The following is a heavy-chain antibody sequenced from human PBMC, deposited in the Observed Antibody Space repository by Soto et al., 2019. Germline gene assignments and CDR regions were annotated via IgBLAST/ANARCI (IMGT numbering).Heavy chain of an antibody. D-gene: IGHD6-19*01. V-gene: IGHV1-69*06. Sequence: SVKVSCKASGGTFSSYAISWVRQAPGQGLEWMGGIIPIFGTANYAQKFQGRVTITADKSTSTAYMELSSLRSEGPAVYYCAAPRGAGAGKFSSDAFDFWGQGTRVTVAS. J-gene: IGHJ3*01. CDR1: GGTFSSYA. CDR2: IIPIFGTA. CDR3: AAPRGAGAGKFSSDAFDF.